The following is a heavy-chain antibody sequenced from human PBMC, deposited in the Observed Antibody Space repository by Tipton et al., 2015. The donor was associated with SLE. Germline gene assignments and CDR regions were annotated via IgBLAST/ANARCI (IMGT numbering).Heavy chain of an antibody. J-gene: IGHJ1*01. V-gene: IGHV4-34*01. CDR2: INHRGST. Sequence: TLSLTCAVYGGSFSGYYWSWIRQPPGKGLEWIGEINHRGSTNYNPSLKSRVTISVDTSKNQFSLKLSSVTAADTAVYYCARCYSNYEYFQHWGQGTLVTVSS. CDR3: ARCYSNYEYFQH. D-gene: IGHD4-11*01. CDR1: GGSFSGYY.